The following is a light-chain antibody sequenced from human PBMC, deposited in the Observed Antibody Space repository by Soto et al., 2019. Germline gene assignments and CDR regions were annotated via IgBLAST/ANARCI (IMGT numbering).Light chain of an antibody. CDR2: KTS. CDR3: QHYNSYSEA. V-gene: IGKV1-5*03. J-gene: IGKJ1*01. Sequence: DIQMTQSPSRMYASVGDTITITCRTSQTINNWLAWYQQKPGKAPKLLIHKTSILESGVPSRFSGSGSGTEFTLTISSLQPDDFATYYCQHYNSYSEAFGQGTKVDIK. CDR1: QTINNW.